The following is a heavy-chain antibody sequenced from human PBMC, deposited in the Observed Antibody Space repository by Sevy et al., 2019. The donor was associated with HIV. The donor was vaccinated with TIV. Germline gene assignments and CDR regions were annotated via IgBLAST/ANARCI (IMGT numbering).Heavy chain of an antibody. Sequence: GSLRLSYTVSGDSISSSPYYWGWIRQSHGKGLEWIGSIYYSGSTYYNPSLKSRVPISVDTSKNQFSLKLNSVTAAATAVYYCARQVGQLRFFDWSPGYFDYWGQGILVTVSS. CDR3: ARQVGQLRFFDWSPGYFDY. V-gene: IGHV4-39*01. CDR2: IYYSGST. J-gene: IGHJ4*02. CDR1: GDSISSSPYY. D-gene: IGHD3-9*01.